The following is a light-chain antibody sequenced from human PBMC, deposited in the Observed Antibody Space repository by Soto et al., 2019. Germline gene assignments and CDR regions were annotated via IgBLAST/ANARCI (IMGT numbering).Light chain of an antibody. J-gene: IGKJ1*01. CDR1: QSIPNSY. Sequence: EIVLTQSPGTLSLSPGERATLSCRASQSIPNSYLSWYQHKPCQAPRLLIHGASSRATVTPDRFSGSGSGTDLTLIIDRLEPEDFAQYYCLQYGSTPGTFGQGTKVDLK. CDR3: LQYGSTPGT. V-gene: IGKV3-20*01. CDR2: GAS.